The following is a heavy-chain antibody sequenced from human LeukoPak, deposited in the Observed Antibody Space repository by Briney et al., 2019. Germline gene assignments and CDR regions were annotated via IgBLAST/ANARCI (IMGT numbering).Heavy chain of an antibody. J-gene: IGHJ3*02. V-gene: IGHV1-69*13. CDR2: IIPIFGTA. Sequence: ASVKVSCKASGGTFSSYAISWVRQAPGQGLEWMGGIIPIFGTANYAQKFQGRVTITGDESTSTAYMELSSLRSEDTAVYYCASIVPDIVVVPAATLHADAFDIWGQGTMVTVSS. D-gene: IGHD2-2*01. CDR1: GGTFSSYA. CDR3: ASIVPDIVVVPAATLHADAFDI.